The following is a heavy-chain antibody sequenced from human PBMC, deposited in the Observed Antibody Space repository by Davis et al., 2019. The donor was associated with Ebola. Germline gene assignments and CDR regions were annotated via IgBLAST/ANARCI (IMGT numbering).Heavy chain of an antibody. CDR3: ARGEYDYVWGSYRFDY. CDR2: INHSGST. Sequence: MPSETLSLTCAVYGGSFSGYYWSWIRQPPGKGLEWIGEINHSGSTNYNPSLKSRVTISVDTSKNQFSLKLSSVTAADTAVYYCARGEYDYVWGSYRFDYWGQGTLVTVSS. D-gene: IGHD3-16*02. V-gene: IGHV4-34*01. CDR1: GGSFSGYY. J-gene: IGHJ4*02.